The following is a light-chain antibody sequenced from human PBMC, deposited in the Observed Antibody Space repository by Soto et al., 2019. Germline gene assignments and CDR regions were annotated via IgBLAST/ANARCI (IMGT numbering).Light chain of an antibody. CDR2: AAS. Sequence: IQRTQSPSTLSASVGDRVTITCRASQGISSYLAWYQQKPGKAPKLLIYAASTLQSGVPSRFSGSGSGTDFTLTISCLQSEDFAAYYCQQYYSYPITFGQGTRLEIK. V-gene: IGKV1-8*01. J-gene: IGKJ5*01. CDR1: QGISSY. CDR3: QQYYSYPIT.